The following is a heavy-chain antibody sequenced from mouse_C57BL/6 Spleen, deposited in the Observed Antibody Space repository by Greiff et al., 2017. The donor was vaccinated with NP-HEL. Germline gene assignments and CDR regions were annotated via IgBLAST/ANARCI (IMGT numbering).Heavy chain of an antibody. CDR2: IHPNSGST. Sequence: VQLQQPGAELVKPGASVKLSCKASGYTFTSYWMHWVKQRPGQGLEWIGMIHPNSGSTNYNEKFKSKATLTVDKSSRTAYMQLSSLTSEDSAVYYCARRDYEGGFAYWGQGTLVTVSA. J-gene: IGHJ3*01. D-gene: IGHD2-4*01. V-gene: IGHV1-64*01. CDR1: GYTFTSYW. CDR3: ARRDYEGGFAY.